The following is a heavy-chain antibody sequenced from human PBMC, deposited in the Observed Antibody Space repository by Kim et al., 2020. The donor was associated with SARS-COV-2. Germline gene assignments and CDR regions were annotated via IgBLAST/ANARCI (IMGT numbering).Heavy chain of an antibody. D-gene: IGHD2-2*01. V-gene: IGHV3-64D*06. CDR3: VKDRIVVVPAAINWYFDL. CDR2: ISSNGGST. Sequence: GGSLRLSCSASGFTFSSYAMHWVRQAPGKGLEYVSAISSNGGSTYYADSVKGRFTISRDNSKNTLYLQMSSLRAEDTAVYYCVKDRIVVVPAAINWYFDLWGRGTLVTVSS. CDR1: GFTFSSYA. J-gene: IGHJ2*01.